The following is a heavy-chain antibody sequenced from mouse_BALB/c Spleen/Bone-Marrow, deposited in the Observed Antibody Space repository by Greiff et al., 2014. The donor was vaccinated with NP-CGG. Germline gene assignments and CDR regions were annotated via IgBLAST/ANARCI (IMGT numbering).Heavy chain of an antibody. D-gene: IGHD4-1*01. V-gene: IGHV2-6-7*01. CDR1: GFSLTGYG. Sequence: VMLVESGPGLVAPSQSLSITCTVSGFSLTGYGLTWVRQPPGKGLEWLGMIWGDGSTDYNSALKSRLSISKDNSKSQAFLKMNSLQTDDTARYYCARDLGGYAMDYWGQGTSVTVSS. CDR3: ARDLGGYAMDY. CDR2: IWGDGST. J-gene: IGHJ4*01.